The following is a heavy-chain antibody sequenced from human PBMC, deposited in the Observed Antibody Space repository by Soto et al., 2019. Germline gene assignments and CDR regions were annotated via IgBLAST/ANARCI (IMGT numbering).Heavy chain of an antibody. Sequence: SVKVSCKASGVTFNRQDMRWVRQAPGQGLEWMGGIIPMFGTPHYAEKFQDRVTITADESTGTAYLELSSLTSEDTAVYYCAKSEGRDGYSFDYWGPGTLVTVSS. CDR2: IIPMFGTP. CDR3: AKSEGRDGYSFDY. CDR1: GVTFNRQD. D-gene: IGHD5-12*01. V-gene: IGHV1-69*13. J-gene: IGHJ4*02.